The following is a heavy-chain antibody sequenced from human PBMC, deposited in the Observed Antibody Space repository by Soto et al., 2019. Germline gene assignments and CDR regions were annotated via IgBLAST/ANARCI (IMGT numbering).Heavy chain of an antibody. CDR1: GFIFSRYA. CDR3: AKEEYCSGGTCYVDC. V-gene: IGHV3-23*01. J-gene: IGHJ4*02. D-gene: IGHD2-15*01. Sequence: EVQLLESGGGLVQPGGSLRLSCAASGFIFSRYAMSWVRQAPGKGLEWVSYISTSGGTTYYADSVKGRFTISRDNSKDTLYLQMNSLRAEDTAVYYCAKEEYCSGGTCYVDCWGQGTLVTVSS. CDR2: ISTSGGTT.